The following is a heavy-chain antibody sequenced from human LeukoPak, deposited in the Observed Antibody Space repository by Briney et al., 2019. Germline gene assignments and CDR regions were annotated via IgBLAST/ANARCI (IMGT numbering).Heavy chain of an antibody. CDR1: GFTFDDYA. Sequence: GGSLRLSCAASGFTFDDYAMHWVRQAPGKGLEWVSGISWNSGSIGYADSVKGRFTISRDNAKNSLYLQMNSLRAEDTALYYCAKSGVWFGELHSYYFDYLGQGTLVTVSS. CDR3: AKSGVWFGELHSYYFDY. J-gene: IGHJ4*02. V-gene: IGHV3-9*01. D-gene: IGHD3-10*01. CDR2: ISWNSGSI.